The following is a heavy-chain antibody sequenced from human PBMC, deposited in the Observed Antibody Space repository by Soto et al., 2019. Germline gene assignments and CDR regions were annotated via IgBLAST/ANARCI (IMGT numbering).Heavy chain of an antibody. CDR3: ARVTTTFKYSVDY. V-gene: IGHV3-7*01. CDR2: IKQDGSEK. D-gene: IGHD1-1*01. Sequence: EVQLVESGGGLVQPGGSLRLSCAASGFTFSSYCMSWVRQAPGKGLEWVANIKQDGSEKYYVDSVKGRFTISRDNAKNSLLLQRNSMTAEDTTVYYCARVTTTFKYSVDYWGPGTLVTASS. J-gene: IGHJ4*02. CDR1: GFTFSSYC.